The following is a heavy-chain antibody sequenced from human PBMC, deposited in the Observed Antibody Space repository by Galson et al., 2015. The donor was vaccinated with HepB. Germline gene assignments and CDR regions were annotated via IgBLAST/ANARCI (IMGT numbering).Heavy chain of an antibody. CDR3: ARGGKCTDGHCYLIDF. Sequence: SLRLSCAASGFTFSRSAMHWVRQAPGKGLDWLAMLSYDGTEIRYADSVKGRFSISRDNSRNSLYLQMNYLTAEDTAIYYCARGGKCTDGHCYLIDFWGQGTLVTVSS. CDR1: GFTFSRSA. CDR2: LSYDGTEI. J-gene: IGHJ4*02. V-gene: IGHV3-30*04. D-gene: IGHD2-8*01.